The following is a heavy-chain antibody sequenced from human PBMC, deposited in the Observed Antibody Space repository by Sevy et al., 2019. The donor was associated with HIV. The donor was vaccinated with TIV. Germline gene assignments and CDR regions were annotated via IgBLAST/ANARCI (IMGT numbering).Heavy chain of an antibody. CDR2: IYYSGST. V-gene: IGHV4-59*01. CDR3: ARDPYGYCSGGSCYPGHWFDP. CDR1: GGSISSYY. Sequence: SENLSLTCTVSGGSISSYYWSWIRQPPGKGLEWIGYIYYSGSTNYNPSLKSRVTISVDTSKNQFSLKLSSVTAADTAVYYCARDPYGYCSGGSCYPGHWFDPWGQGTLVTVSS. D-gene: IGHD2-15*01. J-gene: IGHJ5*02.